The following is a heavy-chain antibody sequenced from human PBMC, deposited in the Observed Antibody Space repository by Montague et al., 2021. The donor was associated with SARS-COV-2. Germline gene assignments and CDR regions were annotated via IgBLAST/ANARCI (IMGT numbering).Heavy chain of an antibody. D-gene: IGHD2-2*01. V-gene: IGHV4-34*01. CDR3: TREGYQVLWSDYYYYGMDV. CDR1: GGSFSGYY. Sequence: SETLSLTCAVHGGSFSGYYWSWIRQPPGKGLEWIGEINHSGSTNXNPSLKSRVTISVDTSKNQFSLKLSSVTAADTAVYYCTREGYQVLWSDYYYYGMDVWGQGTTVTVAS. CDR2: INHSGST. J-gene: IGHJ6*02.